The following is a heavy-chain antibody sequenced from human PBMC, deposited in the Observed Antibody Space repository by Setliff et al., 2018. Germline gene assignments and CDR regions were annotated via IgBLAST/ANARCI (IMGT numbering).Heavy chain of an antibody. V-gene: IGHV3-23*01. J-gene: IGHJ4*02. Sequence: GGSLRLSCAASGFTFTTYALAWVRQAPGKGLQWVSSVSGSGMTRDYTDSVKGRFTVSRDSSQNKIHLQMDSLRAEDTGKYFCARADSDSYYPYYFDLWGQGVLVTVSS. CDR2: VSGSGMTR. D-gene: IGHD3-22*01. CDR1: GFTFTTYA. CDR3: ARADSDSYYPYYFDL.